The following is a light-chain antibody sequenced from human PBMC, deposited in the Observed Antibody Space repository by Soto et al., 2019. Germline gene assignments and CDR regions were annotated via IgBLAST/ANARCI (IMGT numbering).Light chain of an antibody. CDR1: QSIGSY. CDR2: AAS. V-gene: IGKV1-39*01. Sequence: DIQMTQSPSSLSASVVYRVTINCRASQSIGSYVNWYQQKPGKAPKLLIYAASSLQSGVPSRFSGSGSGTEFTLTISSLQPEDFATYFCQQSYITPRAFGPGTKVDIK. J-gene: IGKJ3*01. CDR3: QQSYITPRA.